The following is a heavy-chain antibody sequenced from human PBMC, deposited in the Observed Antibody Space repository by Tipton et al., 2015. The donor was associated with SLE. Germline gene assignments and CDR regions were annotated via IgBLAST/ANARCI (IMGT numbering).Heavy chain of an antibody. D-gene: IGHD6-25*01. CDR3: GGGPLFDY. V-gene: IGHV4-59*12. CDR2: ISYNVIT. Sequence: TLSLTCTVSGGSISSYYWSWIRQPPGKGLEWIGYISYNVITNYNVNTNYNPSLKSRVTISVDTSKNQFSLKLSSVTAADTAVYYCGGGPLFDYWGQGTLVTVSS. J-gene: IGHJ4*02. CDR1: GGSISSYY.